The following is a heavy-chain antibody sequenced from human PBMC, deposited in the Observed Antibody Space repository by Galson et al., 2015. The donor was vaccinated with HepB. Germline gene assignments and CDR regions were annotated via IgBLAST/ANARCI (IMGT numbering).Heavy chain of an antibody. CDR1: GYTFSSYS. D-gene: IGHD2-15*01. V-gene: IGHV1-18*01. Sequence: SVKVSCKASGYTFSSYSITWVRQAPGQGLEWVGWISPHNRYTNYAQNLQGRATMTTDTSTNTAYMELRSLRSDDTAIYYCARGAVVVAVGATENNWVDPGGRGTLVTVSS. CDR3: ARGAVVVAVGATENNWVDP. J-gene: IGHJ5*02. CDR2: ISPHNRYT.